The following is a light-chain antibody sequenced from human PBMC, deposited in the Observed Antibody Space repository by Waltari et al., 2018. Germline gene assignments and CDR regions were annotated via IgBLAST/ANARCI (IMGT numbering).Light chain of an antibody. V-gene: IGKV3-15*01. CDR1: LSIADN. Sequence: VMTQSPATLSVSPGERATLSCGASLSIADNVAWYQQKRGQAPRLLTYGASTRATGIPARFTGRGSGTDFTLTISSLQSEDSAVYYCQQYNRWPPITFGQGTRLEI. J-gene: IGKJ5*01. CDR3: QQYNRWPPIT. CDR2: GAS.